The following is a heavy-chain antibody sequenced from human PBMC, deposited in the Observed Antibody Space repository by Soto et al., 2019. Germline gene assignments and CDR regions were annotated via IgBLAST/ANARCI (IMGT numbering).Heavy chain of an antibody. Sequence: GGSLRLSCAASGFTFSSYAMSWVRQAPGKGLEWVSAISGSGGSTYYADSVKGRFTISRDNSKNTLYLQMNSLRAEDTAVYYCAKTLGTYYYGSGSYYLARFDYWGQGTLVTVSS. CDR2: ISGSGGST. CDR1: GFTFSSYA. D-gene: IGHD3-10*01. J-gene: IGHJ4*02. CDR3: AKTLGTYYYGSGSYYLARFDY. V-gene: IGHV3-23*01.